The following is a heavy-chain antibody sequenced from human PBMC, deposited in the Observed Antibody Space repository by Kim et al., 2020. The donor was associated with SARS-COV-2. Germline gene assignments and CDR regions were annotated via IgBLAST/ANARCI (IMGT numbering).Heavy chain of an antibody. V-gene: IGHV3-53*01. CDR3: AREPSSGYYYYFDY. D-gene: IGHD3-22*01. CDR2: IYSGGST. CDR1: GFTVSSNY. J-gene: IGHJ4*02. Sequence: GGSLRLSCAASGFTVSSNYMSWVRQAPGKGLEWVSVIYSGGSTYYADSVKGRFTISRDNSKNTLYLQMNSLRAEDTAVYYCAREPSSGYYYYFDYWGQGTLVTVSS.